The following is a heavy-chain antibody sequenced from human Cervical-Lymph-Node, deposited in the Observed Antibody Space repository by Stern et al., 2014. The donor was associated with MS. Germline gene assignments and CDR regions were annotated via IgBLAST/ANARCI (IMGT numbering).Heavy chain of an antibody. CDR1: GYTFTSYG. V-gene: IGHV1-18*01. J-gene: IGHJ1*01. CDR2: ISAYNGNP. D-gene: IGHD2-21*02. CDR3: ARDLTYCGGDCYTAEYFQH. Sequence: QVQLVQSGAEVKKPGASVKVSCKASGYTFTSYGISWVRQAPGQGLEWMGWISAYNGNPNYAQKLQGRVTMTTDTSTSTAYMELRSLRSDDTAVYYCARDLTYCGGDCYTAEYFQHWGQGTLVTVSS.